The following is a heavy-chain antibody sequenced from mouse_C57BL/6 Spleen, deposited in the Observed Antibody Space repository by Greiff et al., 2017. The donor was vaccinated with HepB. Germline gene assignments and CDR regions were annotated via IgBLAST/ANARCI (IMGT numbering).Heavy chain of an antibody. CDR2: INPSTGGT. CDR1: GYSFTGYY. CDR3: ARERPYYGSSYYAMDY. Sequence: VQLKQSGPELVKPGASVKISCKASGYSFTGYYMNWVKQSPEKSLEWIGEINPSTGGTTYNQKFKAKATLTVDKSSSTAYMQLKSLTSEDSAVYYCARERPYYGSSYYAMDYWGQGTSVTVSS. D-gene: IGHD1-1*01. V-gene: IGHV1-42*01. J-gene: IGHJ4*01.